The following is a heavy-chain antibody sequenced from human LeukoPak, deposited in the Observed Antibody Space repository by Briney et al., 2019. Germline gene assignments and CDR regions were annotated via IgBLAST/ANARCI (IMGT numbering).Heavy chain of an antibody. CDR3: ATDLTMVRGVIIGLFAFDI. J-gene: IGHJ3*02. CDR1: GYTFTSYY. D-gene: IGHD3-10*01. V-gene: IGHV1-46*01. Sequence: AAVKVSCKASGYTFTSYYMHWVRQAPGQGLEWMGIINPSGGSTSYAQKFQGRVTMTSDTSTSTVYMELSSLRSEDTAVYYCATDLTMVRGVIIGLFAFDIWGQGTMVTVSS. CDR2: INPSGGST.